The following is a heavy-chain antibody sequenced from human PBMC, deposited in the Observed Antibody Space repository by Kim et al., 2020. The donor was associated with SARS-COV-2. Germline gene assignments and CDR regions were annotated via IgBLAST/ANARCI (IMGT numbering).Heavy chain of an antibody. Sequence: GGSLRLSCAASGYRFSSYGMHWVRQAPGKGLEWVAVIWKDGSKTYYVDSVKGRFTISRDDSKNTVYMEMNSLRAEDTGLYFCARSGPADSTGPSWAFDLWGQGTTVNVSS. D-gene: IGHD3-22*01. CDR3: ARSGPADSTGPSWAFDL. V-gene: IGHV3-33*01. CDR1: GYRFSSYG. J-gene: IGHJ3*01. CDR2: IWKDGSKT.